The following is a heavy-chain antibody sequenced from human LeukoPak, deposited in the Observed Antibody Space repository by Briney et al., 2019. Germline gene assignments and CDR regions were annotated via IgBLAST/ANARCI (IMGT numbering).Heavy chain of an antibody. CDR3: AKGMGSRVIPFDY. CDR1: GFTFSNYA. V-gene: IGHV3-23*01. CDR2: ISGGGGSI. D-gene: IGHD2-15*01. Sequence: GGSLRLSCAASGFTFSNYAMSWVRQAPGKGLEWVSVISGGGGSIYYVDSVKGRFTISRDNSKNTLYLQMNSLRVEDTAVYYCAKGMGSRVIPFDYWGQGTLATVSS. J-gene: IGHJ4*02.